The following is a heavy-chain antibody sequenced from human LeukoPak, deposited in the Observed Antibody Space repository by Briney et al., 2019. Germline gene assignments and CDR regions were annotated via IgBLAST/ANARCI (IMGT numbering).Heavy chain of an antibody. CDR3: WAPRGDILTGYYLSYFDY. J-gene: IGHJ4*02. CDR2: ISYDGSNK. D-gene: IGHD3-9*01. V-gene: IGHV3-30-3*01. Sequence: GGSLRLSCAASGFTFSSYAMSWVRQAPGKGLEWVAVISYDGSNKYYADSVKGRFTISRDNSKNTLYLQMNSLRAEDTAVYYCWAPRGDILTGYYLSYFDYWGQGTLVTVSS. CDR1: GFTFSSYA.